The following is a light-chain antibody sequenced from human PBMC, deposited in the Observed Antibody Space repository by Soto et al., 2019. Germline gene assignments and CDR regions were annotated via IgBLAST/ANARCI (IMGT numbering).Light chain of an antibody. V-gene: IGLV2-8*01. CDR1: SSDIGGYNS. Sequence: QSALTQSPSASGSPGQSVTISCTGTSSDIGGYNSVSWYQQHPGKAPKVMIYDVTKRPSGVPDRFSGSKSGNTASLTVSALQAEDEADYYCSSYTDRKHLVFGTGTKLT. J-gene: IGLJ1*01. CDR3: SSYTDRKHLV. CDR2: DVT.